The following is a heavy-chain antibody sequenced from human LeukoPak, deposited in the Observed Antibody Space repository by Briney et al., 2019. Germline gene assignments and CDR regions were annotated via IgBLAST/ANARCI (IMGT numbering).Heavy chain of an antibody. Sequence: ASVKVSCKASGYTFTSYAMNWVRQAPGQGLEWMGWINTNTGNPTYAQGFTGRFVFSLDTSVSTAYLQISSLKAEDTAVYYCARVGGSYSMGGAGTRGYYYYYYYMGVWGKGTTVTVSS. CDR3: ARVGGSYSMGGAGTRGYYYYYYYMGV. V-gene: IGHV7-4-1*02. CDR2: INTNTGNP. J-gene: IGHJ6*03. CDR1: GYTFTSYA. D-gene: IGHD6-13*01.